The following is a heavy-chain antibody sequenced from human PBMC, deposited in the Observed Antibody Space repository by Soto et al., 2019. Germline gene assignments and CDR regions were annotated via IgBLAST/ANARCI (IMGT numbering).Heavy chain of an antibody. CDR1: GYSFTSYW. J-gene: IGHJ3*02. V-gene: IGHV5-51*01. CDR3: ARQVKVVVTRDAFDI. CDR2: IYPGDSDT. Sequence: GESLKISCKGSGYSFTSYWIGWVRQMPGKGLEWMGIIYPGDSDTRYSPSFQGQVTISADKSISTAYLQWSSLKASDTAMYYCARQVKVVVTRDAFDIWGQGTMVTVSS. D-gene: IGHD3-22*01.